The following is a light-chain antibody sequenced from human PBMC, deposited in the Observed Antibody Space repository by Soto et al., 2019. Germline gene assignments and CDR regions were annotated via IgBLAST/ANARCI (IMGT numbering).Light chain of an antibody. CDR2: GNS. CDR3: QSYDSSLRGWV. CDR1: SSNIGAGYD. V-gene: IGLV1-40*01. Sequence: QSVLTQPPSVSGAPGQRVTISCTGSSSNIGAGYDVHWYQQLPGTAPKLLIYGNSNRPSGVPDRFSGSKSGTSASLAITGLQAEDEPDYYCQSYDSSLRGWVFGGGTKLTVL. J-gene: IGLJ3*02.